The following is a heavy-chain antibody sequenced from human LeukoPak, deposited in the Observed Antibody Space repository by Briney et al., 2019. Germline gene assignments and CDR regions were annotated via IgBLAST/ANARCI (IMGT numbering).Heavy chain of an antibody. CDR1: GGSISRGGYY. D-gene: IGHD3-22*01. J-gene: IGHJ4*02. CDR2: VYYSGSA. Sequence: PSQTLSLTCPVSGGSISRGGYYWSWIRQHPGKGLEWIGYVYYSGSAYYNSSLKSRVTISVDTSKNQFSLKLSSVTAADTAVYYCASHFYYYDSSGSKNGSFDYWGQGTLVTVSS. CDR3: ASHFYYYDSSGSKNGSFDY. V-gene: IGHV4-31*03.